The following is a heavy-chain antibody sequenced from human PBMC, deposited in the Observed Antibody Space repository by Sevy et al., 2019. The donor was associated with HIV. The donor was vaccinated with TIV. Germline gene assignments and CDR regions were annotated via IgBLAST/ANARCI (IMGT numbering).Heavy chain of an antibody. V-gene: IGHV1-3*01. J-gene: IGHJ5*02. CDR3: APSPGGTKHFNP. CDR1: GFTFTYYT. CDR2: INPGNGNT. Sequence: ASVKVSCKASGFTFTYYTVHLVRQAPGQGLEWMGWINPGNGNTRYSQKFQGRVTITTDTSATTTYMALSSLRPEDTAVYYCAPSPGGTKHFNPWGQGTRVTVSS. D-gene: IGHD2-15*01.